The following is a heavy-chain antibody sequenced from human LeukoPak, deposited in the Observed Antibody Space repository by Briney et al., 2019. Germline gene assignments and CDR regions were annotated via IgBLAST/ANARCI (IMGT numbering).Heavy chain of an antibody. V-gene: IGHV3-7*01. D-gene: IGHD3-22*01. Sequence: GGSLRLSCAASGFTFSSYWMSWVRQAPGKGLEWVANIKQDGSEKYYVDSVKGRFTISRDNAKNSLYLQMNSLRAEDTAVYYCAKDWYYYDSSGYYPYYYYYYMDVWGKGTTVTVSS. CDR1: GFTFSSYW. CDR3: AKDWYYYDSSGYYPYYYYYYMDV. J-gene: IGHJ6*03. CDR2: IKQDGSEK.